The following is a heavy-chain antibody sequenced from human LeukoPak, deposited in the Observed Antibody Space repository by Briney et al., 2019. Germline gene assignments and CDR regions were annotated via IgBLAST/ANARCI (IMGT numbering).Heavy chain of an antibody. J-gene: IGHJ5*02. V-gene: IGHV1-18*01. D-gene: IGHD3-3*01. Sequence: ASVTVSCKASGYTFTSYGISWVRQAPGQGLEWMGWISAYNGNTNYAQKLQGRVTMTTDTSTSTAYMELRSLRSDDTAVYYCAREEVFYDFWSGYYGRRWFDPWGQGTLVTVSS. CDR3: AREEVFYDFWSGYYGRRWFDP. CDR1: GYTFTSYG. CDR2: ISAYNGNT.